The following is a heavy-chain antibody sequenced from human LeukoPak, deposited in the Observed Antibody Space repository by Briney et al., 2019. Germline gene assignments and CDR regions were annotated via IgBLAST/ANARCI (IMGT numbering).Heavy chain of an antibody. Sequence: GGSLRLSCAASGFTFSDYYMSWIRQAPGKGLEWVSYISSSGSTIYYADFVKGRFTISRDNAKNSLYLQMNSLRAEDTAVYYCAFWWLQFPYYYYMDVWGKGTTVTVSS. V-gene: IGHV3-11*04. CDR2: ISSSGSTI. CDR3: AFWWLQFPYYYYMDV. J-gene: IGHJ6*03. D-gene: IGHD5-24*01. CDR1: GFTFSDYY.